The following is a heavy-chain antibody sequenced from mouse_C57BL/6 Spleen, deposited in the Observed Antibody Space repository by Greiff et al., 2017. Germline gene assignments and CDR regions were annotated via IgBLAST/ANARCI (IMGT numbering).Heavy chain of an antibody. CDR2: ISSGGDYI. CDR3: TREDGYYLYYYAMDY. D-gene: IGHD2-3*01. J-gene: IGHJ4*01. V-gene: IGHV5-9-1*02. CDR1: GFTFSSYA. Sequence: EVQLVESGEGLVKPGGSLKLSCAASGFTFSSYAMSWVRQTPEKRLEWVAYISSGGDYIYYADTVKGRFTISRDNASNTLYLQMSSLQSEDTAMYYFTREDGYYLYYYAMDYWGQGTSVTVSS.